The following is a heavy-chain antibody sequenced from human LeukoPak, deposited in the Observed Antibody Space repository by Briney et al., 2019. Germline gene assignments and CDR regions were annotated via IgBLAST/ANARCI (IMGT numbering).Heavy chain of an antibody. CDR2: ISPNGVIT. J-gene: IGHJ4*02. D-gene: IGHD6-19*01. Sequence: GGSLRLSCAASGFTFSSHGMNWVRQAPGKGLEWVSGISPNGVITYYADSVKGRFTISRDNSKGTVYLQMNSLRPEDTAVYYCAHSKAVAGFGTFDYWGQGTLVTVSS. V-gene: IGHV3-23*01. CDR3: AHSKAVAGFGTFDY. CDR1: GFTFSSHG.